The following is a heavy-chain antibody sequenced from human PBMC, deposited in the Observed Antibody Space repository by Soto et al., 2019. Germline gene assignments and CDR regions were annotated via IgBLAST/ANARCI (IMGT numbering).Heavy chain of an antibody. V-gene: IGHV1-69*01. CDR2: IIPIFGTA. Sequence: KVSCKASGGTFSSYAISWVRQAPGQGLEWMGGIIPIFGTANYAQKFQGRVMITADESTSTAYMELSSLRSEDTAVYYCARVTGYCSSTSCSIERGYYHYGMDVWGQGTTVTVSS. J-gene: IGHJ6*02. CDR3: ARVTGYCSSTSCSIERGYYHYGMDV. D-gene: IGHD2-2*01. CDR1: GGTFSSYA.